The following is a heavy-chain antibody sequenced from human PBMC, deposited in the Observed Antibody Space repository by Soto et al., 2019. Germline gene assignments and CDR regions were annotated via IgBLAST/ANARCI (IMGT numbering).Heavy chain of an antibody. CDR2: IYWDDDK. J-gene: IGHJ4*02. Sequence: QITLRESGPTRVRPTQTLSLTCTFSGFSLHTSGVGVGWIRQPPGKALEWLALIYWDDDKRYSPSLKSRLSLTKDXXAXQXXLTITNMEHVEPATYYRESRALAGGSYWDRGSFAHWGQGTLITVSS. CDR3: ESRALAGGSYWDRGSFAH. CDR1: GFSLHTSGVG. D-gene: IGHD2-8*02. V-gene: IGHV2-5*02.